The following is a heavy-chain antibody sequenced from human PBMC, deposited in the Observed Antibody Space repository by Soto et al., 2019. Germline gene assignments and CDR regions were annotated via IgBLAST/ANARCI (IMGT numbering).Heavy chain of an antibody. V-gene: IGHV4-59*08. CDR2: IYYSGST. D-gene: IGHD6-19*01. J-gene: IGHJ4*02. Sequence: SETLSLTCTFSGFSISSYYWSWIRQPPGKGLEWIGYIYYSGSTNYNPSLKSRVTISVDTSKNQFSLKLSSVTAADTAVYYCARRSSGWHYDYWGQGTLVTVSS. CDR1: GFSISSYY. CDR3: ARRSSGWHYDY.